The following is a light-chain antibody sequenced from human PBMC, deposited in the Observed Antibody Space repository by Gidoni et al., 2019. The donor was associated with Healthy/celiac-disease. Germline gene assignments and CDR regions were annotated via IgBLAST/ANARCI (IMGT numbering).Light chain of an antibody. CDR1: QSLLHSNGYNY. J-gene: IGKJ4*01. CDR3: MQALQTPLT. Sequence: DLVMTPTPLSLPVTPGEPASIPCRSSQSLLHSNGYNYLDWYLQKPGQSPQLLIYLGSNRASGVPDRFSGSGSGTDFTLKISRVEAEDVGVYYCMQALQTPLTFGGGTKVEIK. V-gene: IGKV2-28*01. CDR2: LGS.